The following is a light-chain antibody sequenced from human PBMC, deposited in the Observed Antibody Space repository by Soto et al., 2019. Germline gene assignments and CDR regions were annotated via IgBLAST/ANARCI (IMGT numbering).Light chain of an antibody. J-gene: IGLJ1*01. CDR2: EVS. CDR3: SSYAGSNTYV. V-gene: IGLV2-8*01. CDR1: SSDIGGYNY. Sequence: QSVLTQPPSASGSPGQSVTISCTGTSSDIGGYNYVSWYQQHPGKAPKLMIYEVSNRPSGVPDRFSGSKSGNTASLNVSGLQAEDEADYYCSSYAGSNTYVFGTGTKVTVL.